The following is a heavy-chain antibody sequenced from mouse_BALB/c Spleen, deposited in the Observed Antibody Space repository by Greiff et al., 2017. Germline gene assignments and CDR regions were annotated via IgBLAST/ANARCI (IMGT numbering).Heavy chain of an antibody. CDR3: AREGYDLSFDY. D-gene: IGHD2-2*01. V-gene: IGHV5-6-5*01. J-gene: IGHJ2*01. CDR2: ISSGGST. Sequence: EVKVVESGGGLVKPGGSLKLSCAASGFTFSSYAMSWVRQTPEKRLEWVASISSGGSTYYPDSVKGRFTISRDNARNILYLQMSSLRSEDTAMYYCAREGYDLSFDYWGQGTTLTVSS. CDR1: GFTFSSYA.